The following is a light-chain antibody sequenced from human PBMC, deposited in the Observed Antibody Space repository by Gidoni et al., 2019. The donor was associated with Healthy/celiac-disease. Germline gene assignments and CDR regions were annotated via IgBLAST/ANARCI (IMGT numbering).Light chain of an antibody. CDR2: WAS. J-gene: IGKJ1*01. V-gene: IGKV4-1*01. Sequence: DIVMTQSPDSLAVSLGERATINCKSSQSVLYSSNNKNYLAWYQQKPGQPPKLLIYWASTRESGVPYRFSCSGSGTDFTLTISSLQAEDVAVYYCQQYYSTPRTFGQGTKVEIK. CDR3: QQYYSTPRT. CDR1: QSVLYSSNNKNY.